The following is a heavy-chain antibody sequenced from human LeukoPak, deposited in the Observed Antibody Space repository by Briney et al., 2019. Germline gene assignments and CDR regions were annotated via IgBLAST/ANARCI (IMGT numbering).Heavy chain of an antibody. D-gene: IGHD3-22*01. CDR2: IKQDGSEK. V-gene: IGHV3-7*01. CDR3: ARDLYRIVVVPHYFDY. CDR1: GFTFGNYG. Sequence: GGSLRLSCAASGFTFGNYGMSWVRQAPGKGLEWVANIKQDGSEKYYVDSVKGRFTISRDNAKNSLYLQMNNLRAEDTAVYYCARDLYRIVVVPHYFDYWGQGTLVTVSS. J-gene: IGHJ4*02.